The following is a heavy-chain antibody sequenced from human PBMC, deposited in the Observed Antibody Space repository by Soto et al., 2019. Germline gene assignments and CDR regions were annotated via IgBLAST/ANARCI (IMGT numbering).Heavy chain of an antibody. D-gene: IGHD2-21*02. CDR1: GYTFTRNW. V-gene: IGHV5-51*01. Sequence: GESLKISCKGSGYTFTRNWIGWVRQMPGKGLEWMGIIFPIDSDTRYSPSSQGQVTISADNSISAAYLQWSSLKASDTAIYYCATPGGRDFNAFDVWGQGTMVTVSS. CDR3: ATPGGRDFNAFDV. J-gene: IGHJ3*01. CDR2: IFPIDSDT.